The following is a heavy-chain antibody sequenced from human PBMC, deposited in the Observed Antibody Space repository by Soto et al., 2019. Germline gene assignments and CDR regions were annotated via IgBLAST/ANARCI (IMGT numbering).Heavy chain of an antibody. CDR1: GFTFDDYA. CDR2: INWNSGSI. D-gene: IGHD6-13*01. Sequence: EVQLVESGGGLVQPGRSLRLSCAASGFTFDDYAMHWVRQVPGKGLEWVSGINWNSGSIGDGDSVKGRFAISRDNAKNSLHLQMNSLSAEDTAFYYCVKDESINWYSGHFRHWGQGTLVIVSS. CDR3: VKDESINWYSGHFRH. V-gene: IGHV3-9*01. J-gene: IGHJ1*01.